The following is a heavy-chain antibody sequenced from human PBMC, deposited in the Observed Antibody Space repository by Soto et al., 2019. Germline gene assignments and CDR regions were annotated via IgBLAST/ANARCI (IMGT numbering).Heavy chain of an antibody. V-gene: IGHV4-39*07. J-gene: IGHJ6*03. Sequence: SETLSLTCTVSGGSVSSSSYYWGWIRQPPGKGLEWIGEIYHSGSTNYNPSLKSRVTISVDKSKNQFSLKLSSVTAADTAVYYCARRATYYYYYYMDVWGKGTTVTVSS. CDR2: IYHSGST. CDR3: ARRATYYYYYYMDV. CDR1: GGSVSSSSYY. D-gene: IGHD5-12*01.